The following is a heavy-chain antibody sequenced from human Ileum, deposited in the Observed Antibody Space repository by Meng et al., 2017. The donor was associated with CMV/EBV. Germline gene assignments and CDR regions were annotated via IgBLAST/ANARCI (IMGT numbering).Heavy chain of an antibody. D-gene: IGHD6-19*01. CDR1: GGSISSYY. CDR2: IYYSGST. Sequence: SLTCPVSGGSISSYYWSWIRQPPGKGLEWIGYIYYSGSTNYNPSLKSRVTISVDTSKNQFSLKLSSVTAADTAVYYCARDRLASFDYWGQGTLVTVSS. CDR3: ARDRLASFDY. J-gene: IGHJ4*02. V-gene: IGHV4-59*01.